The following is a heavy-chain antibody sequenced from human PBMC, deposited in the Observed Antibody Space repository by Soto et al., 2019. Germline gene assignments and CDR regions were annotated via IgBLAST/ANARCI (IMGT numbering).Heavy chain of an antibody. CDR3: ANYYDSSGYPYGFFQH. CDR2: IGGSGDNT. D-gene: IGHD3-22*01. V-gene: IGHV3-23*01. Sequence: EVQLLESGGGLVQPGGFLRLSCAASGLTFSNYAMSWVRQAPGKGLEWVSSIGGSGDNTYYADSVEGRFTISRDISKNALYLQMNSLRVDDTAVYYCANYYDSSGYPYGFFQHWCQRTLRSVSS. J-gene: IGHJ1*01. CDR1: GLTFSNYA.